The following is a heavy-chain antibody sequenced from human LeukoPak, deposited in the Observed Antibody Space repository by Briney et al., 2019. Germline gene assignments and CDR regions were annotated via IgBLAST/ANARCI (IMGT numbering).Heavy chain of an antibody. CDR2: FDPEDGET. Sequence: ASVKVSCKVSGYTLTELSMHWVRQAPGKGLEWMGGFDPEDGETIYAQKFQGRVTMTEDTSTDTAYMELSSLRSEDTAVYYCATDYYEFWSGYLPPFAPWGQGTLVTVSS. CDR3: ATDYYEFWSGYLPPFAP. CDR1: GYTLTELS. J-gene: IGHJ5*02. D-gene: IGHD3-3*01. V-gene: IGHV1-24*01.